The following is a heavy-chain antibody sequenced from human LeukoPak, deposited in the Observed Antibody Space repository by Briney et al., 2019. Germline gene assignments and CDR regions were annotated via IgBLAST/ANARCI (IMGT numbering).Heavy chain of an antibody. CDR3: ASYTYYYDSSEFDP. D-gene: IGHD3-22*01. Sequence: SGTLSLTCTVSGGSISSSSYYWGWIRQPPGKGLEWIGSIYYSGSTYYNPSLKSRVTISVDTSKNQFSLKLSSVTAADTAVYYCASYTYYYDSSEFDPWGQGTLVTVSS. V-gene: IGHV4-39*07. CDR2: IYYSGST. J-gene: IGHJ5*02. CDR1: GGSISSSSYY.